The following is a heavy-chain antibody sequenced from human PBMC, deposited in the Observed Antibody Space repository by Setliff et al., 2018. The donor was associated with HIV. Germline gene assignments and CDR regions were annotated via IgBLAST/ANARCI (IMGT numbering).Heavy chain of an antibody. V-gene: IGHV1-18*01. CDR3: VRLTADRTNYYYYMDV. D-gene: IGHD2-8*01. CDR1: GYNFTNYG. J-gene: IGHJ6*03. CDR2: IGTYSGNT. Sequence: ASVKVSCKASGYNFTNYGIGWVRQAPGQGLEYLGWIGTYSGNTDYAQSVQGRVTMTRDTSTGTVYMDLRSLSFDDTAVYYCVRLTADRTNYYYYMDVWGKGTTVTVSS.